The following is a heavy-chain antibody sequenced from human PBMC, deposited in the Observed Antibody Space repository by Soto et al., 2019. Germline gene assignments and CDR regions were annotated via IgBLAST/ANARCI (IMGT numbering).Heavy chain of an antibody. V-gene: IGHV1-18*01. Sequence: QVHLVQSGAEVKKPGASVKVSCKGSGYTFTSYGITWVRQAPGQGLEWMGWISAHNGNTDYAQKLQGRVTVTRDTSTSTAYMELRSLRSDVTAVYYGARGRYGDYWGQGALVTVSS. J-gene: IGHJ4*02. D-gene: IGHD1-1*01. CDR1: GYTFTSYG. CDR3: ARGRYGDY. CDR2: ISAHNGNT.